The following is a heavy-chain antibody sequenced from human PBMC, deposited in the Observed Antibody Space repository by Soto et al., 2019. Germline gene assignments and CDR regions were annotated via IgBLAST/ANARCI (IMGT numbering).Heavy chain of an antibody. CDR2: ISYDGRNK. CDR3: AKEGPDGVYTGSDHYSCYYAMDV. V-gene: IGHV3-30*18. Sequence: QVQLVESGGGVVQPGRSLRLSCAASGFTFSNYGMHWVRQAPGKGLEWVAVISYDGRNKYSADSVKGRFTISRDNSKNPLYLQVNSLRTEDTAVYYCAKEGPDGVYTGSDHYSCYYAMDVWGQGATITVSS. CDR1: GFTFSNYG. D-gene: IGHD4-17*01. J-gene: IGHJ6*02.